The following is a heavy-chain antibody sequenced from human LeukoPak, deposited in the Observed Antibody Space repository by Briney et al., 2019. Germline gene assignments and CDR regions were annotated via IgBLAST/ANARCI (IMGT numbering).Heavy chain of an antibody. CDR1: GFTFSTSW. J-gene: IGHJ2*01. V-gene: IGHV3-7*01. CDR2: IKEDGSEK. D-gene: IGHD7-27*01. CDR3: ASLSGDRQPTFYWFLDL. Sequence: GGSLRLSCGASGFTFSTSWMAWVRQAPGRGLEWVANIKEDGSEKYYVDSVKGRFTISRDNAKNSLYLQMNSLRAEDTAMYYCASLSGDRQPTFYWFLDLWGRGTLVSVSS.